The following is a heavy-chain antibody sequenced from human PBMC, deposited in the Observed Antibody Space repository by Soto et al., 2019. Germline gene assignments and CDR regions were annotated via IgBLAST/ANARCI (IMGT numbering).Heavy chain of an antibody. J-gene: IGHJ5*02. V-gene: IGHV4-30-4*08. CDR2: IYYSGST. Sequence: SETLSLTCAVSGGSISSGGYSWSWIRQPPGKGLEWIGYIYYSGSTYYNPSLKSRVTISVDTSKNQFSLKLSSVTAADTAVYYCASETSLYDYPFDPWGQGTLVTVSS. D-gene: IGHD4-17*01. CDR3: ASETSLYDYPFDP. CDR1: GGSISSGGYS.